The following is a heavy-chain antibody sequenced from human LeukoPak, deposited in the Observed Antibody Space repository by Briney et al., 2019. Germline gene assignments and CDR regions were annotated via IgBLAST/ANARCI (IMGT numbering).Heavy chain of an antibody. CDR1: GYSFTSYW. CDR3: ARAPGYDFWSGYYTY. J-gene: IGHJ4*02. D-gene: IGHD3-3*01. Sequence: GESLRISCKGSGYSFTSYWIGWVRQMPGKGLEWMGIIYPGDSDTRYSPSFQGQVTISADKSISTAYLQWSSLKASDTAMYYCARAPGYDFWSGYYTYWGQGTLVTVSS. CDR2: IYPGDSDT. V-gene: IGHV5-51*01.